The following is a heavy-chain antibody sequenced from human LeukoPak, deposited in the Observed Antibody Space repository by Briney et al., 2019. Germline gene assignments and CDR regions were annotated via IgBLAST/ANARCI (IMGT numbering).Heavy chain of an antibody. CDR1: GGSISSYY. V-gene: IGHV4-59*01. CDR3: ASLGFRGRAY. CDR2: IYYSGST. J-gene: IGHJ4*02. Sequence: SETLSLTCTVSGGSISSYYWSWIRQRPGKGLEWIGYIYYSGSTNYNPSLKSRVTISVDTSKNQFSLKLSSVTAADTAVYYCASLGFRGRAYWGQGTLVTVSS. D-gene: IGHD2-15*01.